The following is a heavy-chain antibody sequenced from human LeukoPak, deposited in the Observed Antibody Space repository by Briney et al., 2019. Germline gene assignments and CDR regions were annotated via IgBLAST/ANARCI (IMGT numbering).Heavy chain of an antibody. D-gene: IGHD2/OR15-2a*01. CDR2: INTNTGNP. Sequence: ASVKVSCKASGGTFSSYAISWVRQAPGQGLEWMGWINTNTGNPTYAQGFTGRFVFSLDTSVSTAYLQISSLKAEDTAVYYCARVGQTLLSSVYFDYWGQGTLVTVSS. V-gene: IGHV7-4-1*02. J-gene: IGHJ4*02. CDR3: ARVGQTLLSSVYFDY. CDR1: GGTFSSYA.